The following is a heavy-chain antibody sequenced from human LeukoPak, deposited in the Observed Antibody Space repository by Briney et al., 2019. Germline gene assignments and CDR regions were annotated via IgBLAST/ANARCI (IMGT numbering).Heavy chain of an antibody. CDR2: IYYSGST. D-gene: IGHD5-12*01. Sequence: SETLSLTCTVSGGSISSYYWSWIRQPPGKGLEWIGYIYYSGSTNYNPSLKSRVTMSVDTSKNQFSLKLSSVTAADTAVYYCARYSGYDVAFDYWGQGTLVTVSS. CDR1: GGSISSYY. V-gene: IGHV4-59*12. J-gene: IGHJ4*02. CDR3: ARYSGYDVAFDY.